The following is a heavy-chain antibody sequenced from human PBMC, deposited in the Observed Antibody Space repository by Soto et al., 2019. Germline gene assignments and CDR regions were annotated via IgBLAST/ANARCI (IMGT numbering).Heavy chain of an antibody. D-gene: IGHD3-3*01. V-gene: IGHV4-59*01. Sequence: SETLSLTCTVSGGSISSYYWSWLRQPPGKGLEWIGYIYYSGSTNYNPSLKSRVTISVDTSKNQFSLKLSSVTAADTAVYYCAKVNDFWTGYYSTNWFDPWGQGTLVTVSS. CDR3: AKVNDFWTGYYSTNWFDP. CDR1: GGSISSYY. J-gene: IGHJ5*02. CDR2: IYYSGST.